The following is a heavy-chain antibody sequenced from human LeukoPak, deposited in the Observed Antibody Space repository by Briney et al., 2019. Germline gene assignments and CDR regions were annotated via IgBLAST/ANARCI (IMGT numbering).Heavy chain of an antibody. D-gene: IGHD3-3*01. CDR2: IIPLFGTA. J-gene: IGHJ4*02. CDR1: GGTFSTYA. Sequence: SVKVSCKASGGTFSTYAVNWVRQAPGQGLEWMGGIIPLFGTANYAQKFQGRVTITTDESTSTAYMELSSLRSEDTAIYYCTRVFARGGEIIGCYYYYWGQGTLVTVSS. CDR3: TRVFARGGEIIGCYYYY. V-gene: IGHV1-69*05.